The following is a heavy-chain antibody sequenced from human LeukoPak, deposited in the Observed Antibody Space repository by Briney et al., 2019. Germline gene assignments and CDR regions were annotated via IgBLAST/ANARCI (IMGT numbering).Heavy chain of an antibody. CDR1: GGSFSGYY. CDR3: ARVGFRGGNSLY. CDR2: INHSGST. J-gene: IGHJ4*02. Sequence: PSETLSLTCAVYGGSFSGYYWSWIRQPPGKGLEWIGEINHSGSTNYNPSLKSRVTISVDTSKNQFSLELSSVTAADTAVYYCARVGFRGGNSLYWGQGTLVTVSS. D-gene: IGHD4-23*01. V-gene: IGHV4-34*01.